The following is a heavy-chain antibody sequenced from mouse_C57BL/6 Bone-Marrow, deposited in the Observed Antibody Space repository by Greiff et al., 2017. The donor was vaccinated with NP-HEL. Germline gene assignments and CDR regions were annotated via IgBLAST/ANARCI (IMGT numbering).Heavy chain of an antibody. J-gene: IGHJ3*01. CDR1: GYTFTTSW. D-gene: IGHD1-1*01. V-gene: IGHV1-50*01. Sequence: QVQLQQPGAELVKPGASVKLSCKASGYTFTTSWMPWVKQRPGQGLEWIGEIDPSDSYTTYNQTFKGKATLTVDTSSSTAYMQISSLTSEDSAVYYCARKAYYGRSYEFAYGGQGTLVTVSA. CDR2: IDPSDSYT. CDR3: ARKAYYGRSYEFAY.